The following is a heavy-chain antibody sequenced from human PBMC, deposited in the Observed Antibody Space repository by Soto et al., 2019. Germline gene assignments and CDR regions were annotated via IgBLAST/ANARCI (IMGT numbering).Heavy chain of an antibody. CDR1: GYTFTNYW. J-gene: IGHJ6*02. CDR3: AASIFYYGMDV. V-gene: IGHV5-51*01. Sequence: GESLKISCKGSGYTFTNYWIGWVRQMPGKGPEWMGIIYPGDSDTKYNPSFQGQVTISADKSITTTYLQWIILKASDTAIYYCAASIFYYGMDVWGQGTTVTVSS. CDR2: IYPGDSDT.